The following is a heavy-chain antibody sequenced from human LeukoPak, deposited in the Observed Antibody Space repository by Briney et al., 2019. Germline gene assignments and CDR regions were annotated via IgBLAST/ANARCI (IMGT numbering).Heavy chain of an antibody. V-gene: IGHV3-23*01. CDR2: ITSGVGIT. Sequence: GGSLRLSCAASGFTFSDFGMNWVRQAPGKGLEWVSIITSGVGITYYADSVKGRFTVSRDNSKSTLYLQMNSLRAEDTAVYYCAKGDYYDFDYWGQGTLVTVSS. CDR3: AKGDYYDFDY. J-gene: IGHJ4*02. D-gene: IGHD3-10*01. CDR1: GFTFSDFG.